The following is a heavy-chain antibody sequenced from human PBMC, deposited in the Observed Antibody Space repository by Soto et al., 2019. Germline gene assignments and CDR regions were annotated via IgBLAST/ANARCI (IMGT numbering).Heavy chain of an antibody. CDR2: ISYDGSNK. Sequence: PGGSLRLSCAASGFTFSNYIMHWVRQAPGKGLEWVAFISYDGSNKYYADSVKGRFTISRDNSKNTLYLRVNSLRAEDTAVYYCAKEGATPVYFDFWGQGTLVTVSS. CDR1: GFTFSNYI. J-gene: IGHJ4*02. D-gene: IGHD1-26*01. CDR3: AKEGATPVYFDF. V-gene: IGHV3-30*18.